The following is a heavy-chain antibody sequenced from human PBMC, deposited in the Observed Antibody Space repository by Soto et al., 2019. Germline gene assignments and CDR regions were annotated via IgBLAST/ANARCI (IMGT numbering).Heavy chain of an antibody. CDR2: IFYSGST. D-gene: IGHD6-19*01. Sequence: QLQLQESGPGLVKPWETLSLTCTVSGDSISSSNYFWGWIRQPPGKGLEWIGTIFYSGSTYYNPSLKSRVTISVDTSKNQFSVRLTSVTAADTALYYCVRRYGWLYFDYWGQGSLVTVSS. CDR1: GDSISSSNYF. V-gene: IGHV4-39*01. J-gene: IGHJ4*02. CDR3: VRRYGWLYFDY.